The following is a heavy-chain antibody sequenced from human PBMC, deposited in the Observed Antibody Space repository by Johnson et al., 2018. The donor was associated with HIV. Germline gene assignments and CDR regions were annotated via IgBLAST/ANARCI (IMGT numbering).Heavy chain of an antibody. CDR3: ASFITTGAFDI. V-gene: IGHV3-30-3*01. CDR2: ISDEGSNK. J-gene: IGHJ3*02. D-gene: IGHD3-3*01. Sequence: QVQLVESGGGVVQAGRSLTLSCVGSGFTFTDYAIHWVRQPPGKGLEWVAVISDEGSNKYYADSVKGRFTISRDNSENTLYLQMNSLRTEDTAVYYCASFITTGAFDIWGQGTMVTVSS. CDR1: GFTFTDYA.